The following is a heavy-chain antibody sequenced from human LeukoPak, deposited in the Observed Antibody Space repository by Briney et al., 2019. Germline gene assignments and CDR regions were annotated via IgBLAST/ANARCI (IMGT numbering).Heavy chain of an antibody. CDR2: IYGDGGGST. V-gene: IGHV3-66*01. Sequence: GGSLRLSCTVSRFTVNSNYMSWVRQAPGRGLEWVSVIYGDGGGSTYYADSVRGRFTISRDNSKNTLYLQMNSLRTEDTAVYYCARDSRDTLTGYCRSLHYWGQGTLVTVSS. D-gene: IGHD3-9*01. CDR1: RFTVNSNY. CDR3: ARDSRDTLTGYCRSLHY. J-gene: IGHJ4*02.